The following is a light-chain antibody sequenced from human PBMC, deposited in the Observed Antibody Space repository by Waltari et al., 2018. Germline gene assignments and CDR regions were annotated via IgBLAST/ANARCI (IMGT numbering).Light chain of an antibody. V-gene: IGLV1-40*01. CDR3: QSYDSSLSGSV. CDR2: ANP. Sequence: QSVLTQSPSVSGAPGQRVTISCTGSSSNIGAGSDVHWYQQLPGTVPKLLIYANPNRPSGAPDRFSASKSGTSASLAITGLQAEDEADYYCQSYDSSLSGSVFGGGTKLTVL. CDR1: SSNIGAGSD. J-gene: IGLJ2*01.